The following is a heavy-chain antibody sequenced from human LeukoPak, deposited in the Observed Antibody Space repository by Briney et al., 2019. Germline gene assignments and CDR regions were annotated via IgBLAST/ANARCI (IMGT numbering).Heavy chain of an antibody. CDR3: ARDIGYFDSRGYFPPPPHRDY. V-gene: IGHV3-48*03. D-gene: IGHD3-22*01. CDR1: GFTLSSYE. J-gene: IGHJ4*02. CDR2: ISSSGSTI. Sequence: PGGSLRLSCAASGFTLSSYEMNWVRQAPGKGLEWVSYISSSGSTIYYADSVKGRFTISRDNAKNSLYLQMNSLRAEDTAVYYCARDIGYFDSRGYFPPPPHRDYWGQGTLVTVSS.